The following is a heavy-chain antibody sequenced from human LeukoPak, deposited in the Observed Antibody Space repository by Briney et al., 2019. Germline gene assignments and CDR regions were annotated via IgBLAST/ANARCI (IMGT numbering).Heavy chain of an antibody. J-gene: IGHJ4*02. CDR3: ARAPMVRGVIMFDY. CDR1: GGSISSYY. CDR2: IYYSGST. D-gene: IGHD3-10*01. V-gene: IGHV4-59*01. Sequence: SETLSLTCTVSGGSISSYYWSWIRQPPGKGLEWIGYIYYSGSTNYNPSLKSRVTISVDTSKNQFSLKLSSVTAADTAVYYCARAPMVRGVIMFDYWGQGTLVTVSS.